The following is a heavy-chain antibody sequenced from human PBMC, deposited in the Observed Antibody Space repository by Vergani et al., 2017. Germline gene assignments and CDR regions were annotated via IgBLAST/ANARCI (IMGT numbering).Heavy chain of an antibody. J-gene: IGHJ5*02. V-gene: IGHV3-33*01. CDR3: ARDWRLLYNRFDP. Sequence: QVHLVESGGGVVQPGRSLRLSCAASGFTFNQYGMHWVRQAPGKGLEWVAVTWYDGNNKQYADSVKGRFTISRDNSKSTMYLQMNSLRDEDTGVYYCARDWRLLYNRFDPLGQGTLVNVSS. CDR2: TWYDGNNK. D-gene: IGHD1-14*01. CDR1: GFTFNQYG.